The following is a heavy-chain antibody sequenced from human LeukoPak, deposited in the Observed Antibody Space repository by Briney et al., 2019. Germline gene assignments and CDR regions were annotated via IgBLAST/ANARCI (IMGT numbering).Heavy chain of an antibody. V-gene: IGHV3-21*01. D-gene: IGHD5-12*01. Sequence: GGSLRLSCAASGFTFSSCSMNWVRQAPGKGLEWVSSISSSSSYIYYADSVKGRFTISRDNAKNSLYLQMNSLRAEDTAVYYCARVLSSGYDWWFDPWGQGTLVTVSS. CDR2: ISSSSSYI. J-gene: IGHJ5*02. CDR1: GFTFSSCS. CDR3: ARVLSSGYDWWFDP.